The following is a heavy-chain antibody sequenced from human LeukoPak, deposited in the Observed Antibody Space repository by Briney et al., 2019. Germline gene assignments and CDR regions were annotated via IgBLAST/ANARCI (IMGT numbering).Heavy chain of an antibody. CDR2: LPPDGSYQ. CDR3: ARGLHDRSWYGAH. CDR1: GFTLSDYT. J-gene: IGHJ4*02. Sequence: PGGSLRLSCAASGFTLSDYTMQWVRQAPGKGLEWVALLPPDGSYQYYADSLKGRFTISRDNFKNALYLQMNSLRFEDTAVYYCARGLHDRSWYGAHWGQGTLLSVSS. V-gene: IGHV3-30*04. D-gene: IGHD6-13*01.